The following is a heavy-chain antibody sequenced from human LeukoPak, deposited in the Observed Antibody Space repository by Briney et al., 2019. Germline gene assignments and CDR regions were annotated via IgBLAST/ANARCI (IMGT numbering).Heavy chain of an antibody. CDR2: IKHDGSGK. V-gene: IGHV3-7*05. CDR3: ASYCSGGSCCDY. D-gene: IGHD2-15*01. CDR1: GFVFSSYW. J-gene: IGHJ4*02. Sequence: GGSLRLSCAASGFVFSSYWMSWVRQAPGRGLEWVANIKHDGSGKYYVDSVKDRFTISRDNAKNSVYLHMNSLRAEDTAVYYCASYCSGGSCCDYWGRGIMVTVSS.